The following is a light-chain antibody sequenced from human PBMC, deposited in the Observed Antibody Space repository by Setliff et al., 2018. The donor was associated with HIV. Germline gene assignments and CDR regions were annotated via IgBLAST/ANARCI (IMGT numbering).Light chain of an antibody. J-gene: IGLJ1*01. CDR1: SSDVGSYDY. Sequence: QSVLTQPASVSGSPGQSITISCTGTSSDVGSYDYVSWYQQHAGRAPKLMIYDVINRPSGVSNRFSGSKSGNTASLTISGLQAEDEADYYCSSYTSSSTLPYVFGTGTKVTV. V-gene: IGLV2-14*03. CDR3: SSYTSSSTLPYV. CDR2: DVI.